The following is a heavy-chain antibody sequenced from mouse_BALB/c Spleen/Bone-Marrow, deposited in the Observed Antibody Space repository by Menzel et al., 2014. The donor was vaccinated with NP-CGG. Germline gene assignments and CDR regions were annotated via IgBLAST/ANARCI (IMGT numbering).Heavy chain of an antibody. CDR2: IRNRANGYTT. V-gene: IGHV7-3*02. CDR1: GFTSIDYY. D-gene: IGHD2-1*01. CDR3: ARETGYAYGNFAMDY. J-gene: IGHJ4*01. Sequence: EVKLTESGGGLVQPGGSLRLSCEASGFTSIDYYMTWVRQPPGKALEWLGFIRNRANGYTTEYSASVKGRFTISRDISQSISYLQMNTLRAEDSATYYCARETGYAYGNFAMDYWGRGTSVTVSS.